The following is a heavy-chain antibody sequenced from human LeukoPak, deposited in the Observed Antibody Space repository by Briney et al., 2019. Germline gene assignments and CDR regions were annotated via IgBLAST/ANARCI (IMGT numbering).Heavy chain of an antibody. CDR3: ARDSSKAYSSSSLYYFDY. V-gene: IGHV1-8*02. J-gene: IGHJ4*02. CDR1: GYTFTSYD. CDR2: MNPNSGNT. D-gene: IGHD6-6*01. Sequence: ASVKVSCKASGYTFTSYDINWARQATGQGLEWMGWMNPNSGNTGYAQKFQGRVTMTRDTSISTAYMELSRLRSDDTAVYYCARDSSKAYSSSSLYYFDYWGQGTLVTVSS.